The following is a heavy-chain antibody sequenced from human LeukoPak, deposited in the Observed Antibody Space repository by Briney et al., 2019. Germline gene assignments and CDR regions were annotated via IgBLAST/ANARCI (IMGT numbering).Heavy chain of an antibody. J-gene: IGHJ4*02. CDR2: IYYSGST. V-gene: IGHV4-39*01. Sequence: PSETLSLTCTVSGGSISSSSYYWGWIRQPPGKGLEWIGSIYYSGSTYYNPSLKSRVTISVDTSKNQFSLKLSSVTAADTAVYYCARITEDYGDYGRDYWGQGTLVTVSS. CDR1: GGSISSSSYY. CDR3: ARITEDYGDYGRDY. D-gene: IGHD4-17*01.